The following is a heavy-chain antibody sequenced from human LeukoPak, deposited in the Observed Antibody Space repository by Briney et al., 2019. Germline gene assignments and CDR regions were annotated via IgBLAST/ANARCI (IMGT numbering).Heavy chain of an antibody. J-gene: IGHJ5*02. V-gene: IGHV4-39*07. CDR2: IYYSGST. D-gene: IGHD3-22*01. Sequence: PSETLSLTCTVSGGSISSSSYYWGWIRQPPGKGLEWIGSIYYSGSTYYNPSLKSRVTISVDTSKNQFSLKLSSVTAADTAVYYCARDNYYDSSGYSPWGQGTLVTVSS. CDR3: ARDNYYDSSGYSP. CDR1: GGSISSSSYY.